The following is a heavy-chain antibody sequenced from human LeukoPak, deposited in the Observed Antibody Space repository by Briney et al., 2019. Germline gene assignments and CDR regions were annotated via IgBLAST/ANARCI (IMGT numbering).Heavy chain of an antibody. CDR2: IYYSGST. CDR1: GGSISSSSYY. Sequence: PSETLSLTCTVSGGSISSSSYYWGWIRQPPGKGLEWIGSIYYSGSTYYNPSLKSRVTISVDTSKNQFSLKLSSVTAADTAVYYCASLIQLWPEGSVYFDYWGQGTLVTVSS. V-gene: IGHV4-39*07. CDR3: ASLIQLWPEGSVYFDY. J-gene: IGHJ4*02. D-gene: IGHD5-18*01.